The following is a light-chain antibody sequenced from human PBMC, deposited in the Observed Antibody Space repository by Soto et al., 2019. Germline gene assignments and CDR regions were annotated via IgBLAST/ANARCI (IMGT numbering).Light chain of an antibody. CDR2: AAS. CDR1: QSISSY. CDR3: QHYNSYSEA. Sequence: IQMTQSPSSLSASVGDRVTITCRASQSISSYLNWYQQKPGEAPKLLIYAASSLQSGVPSRFSGSGSGTDFTLTISSLQPDDFATYYCQHYNSYSEAFGQGTKVDIK. J-gene: IGKJ1*01. V-gene: IGKV1-39*01.